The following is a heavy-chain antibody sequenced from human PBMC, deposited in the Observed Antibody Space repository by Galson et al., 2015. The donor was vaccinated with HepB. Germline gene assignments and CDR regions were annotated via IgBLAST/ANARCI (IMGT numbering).Heavy chain of an antibody. V-gene: IGHV3-48*01. J-gene: IGHJ1*01. CDR2: IGSSSTTM. CDR1: GFTFSSYA. CDR3: ARVGDWNYYQH. Sequence: SLRLSCAASGFTFSSYAMNWVRQAPGKALEWVSYIGSSSTTMYYADSVKGRFTISRDNAKNSLYLQMISLRADDTGVYYCARVGDWNYYQHWGQGTLVTVSS. D-gene: IGHD1-1*01.